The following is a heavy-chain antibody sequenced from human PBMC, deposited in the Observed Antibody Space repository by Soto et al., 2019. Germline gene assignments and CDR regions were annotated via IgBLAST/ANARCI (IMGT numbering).Heavy chain of an antibody. J-gene: IGHJ4*02. CDR2: IYHSGST. D-gene: IGHD6-19*01. CDR3: ATGSGWLTDY. Sequence: SETLSLTCVVSGGSISSGGYSWSWIRQPPGKGLEWIGYIYHSGSTYYNPSLKSRVTISVDRSKNQFSLKLSSVTAADTAVYYCATGSGWLTDYWGQGALVTVSS. CDR1: GGSISSGGYS. V-gene: IGHV4-30-2*01.